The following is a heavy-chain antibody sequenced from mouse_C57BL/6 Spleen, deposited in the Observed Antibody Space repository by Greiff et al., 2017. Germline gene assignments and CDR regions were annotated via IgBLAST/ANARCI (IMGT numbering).Heavy chain of an antibody. CDR2: IWGDGST. CDR1: GFSLTSYG. J-gene: IGHJ4*01. D-gene: IGHD2-3*01. CDR3: AIRWLLHRDYAMDY. Sequence: VQLQESGPGLVAPSQSLSITCPVSGFSLTSYGVSWVRQPPGKGLEWLGVIWGDGSTNYHSALISRLSISKDNSKSQVFLKLNSLQTDDTATYYCAIRWLLHRDYAMDYWGQGTSVTVSS. V-gene: IGHV2-3*01.